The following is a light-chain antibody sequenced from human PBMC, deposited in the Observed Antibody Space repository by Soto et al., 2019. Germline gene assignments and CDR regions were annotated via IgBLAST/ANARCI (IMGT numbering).Light chain of an antibody. Sequence: QSVLTQPPSVSAAPGQKVTISCSGGSSNIGNNYVSWYQQVAGTAPKLLIFDNNKRPSGIPDRFSGSKSGTSATLGITGLQTGDEANYYCATWDNSLSVVVFGGGTKLTVL. CDR2: DNN. V-gene: IGLV1-51*01. CDR3: ATWDNSLSVVV. CDR1: SSNIGNNY. J-gene: IGLJ2*01.